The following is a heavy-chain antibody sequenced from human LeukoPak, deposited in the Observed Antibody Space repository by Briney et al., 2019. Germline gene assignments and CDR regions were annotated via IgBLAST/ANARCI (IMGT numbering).Heavy chain of an antibody. CDR2: ISSSSGAI. CDR3: AQKGGTDY. V-gene: IGHV3-48*02. CDR1: GFTFSSYA. D-gene: IGHD2-15*01. Sequence: GGSLRLSCAASGFTFSSYAMSWVRQAPGKGLEWISYISSSSGAIYYADSVKGRFTISRDNAKNSLYLQMSSLRDEDTAIYYCAQKGGTDYWGQGTLVTVSS. J-gene: IGHJ4*02.